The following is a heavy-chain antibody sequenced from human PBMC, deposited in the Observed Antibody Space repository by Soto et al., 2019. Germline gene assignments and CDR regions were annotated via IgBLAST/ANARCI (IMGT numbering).Heavy chain of an antibody. CDR2: ISAYNGNT. V-gene: IGHV1-18*04. D-gene: IGHD1-26*01. Sequence: QVQLVQSGAEWKKPGASVKVSCKASGYTFTSYGISWVRQAPGQGLEWMGGISAYNGNTNYAQKLQGIVTMTTDTTTSTAYIERRSLRSDDTAVYYCARQTFPSWELLRRGTGPPYYWGQVTLVTVSS. CDR3: ARQTFPSWELLRRGTGPPYY. J-gene: IGHJ4*02. CDR1: GYTFTSYG.